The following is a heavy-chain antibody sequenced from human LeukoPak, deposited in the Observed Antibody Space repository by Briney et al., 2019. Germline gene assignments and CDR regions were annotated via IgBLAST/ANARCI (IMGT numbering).Heavy chain of an antibody. D-gene: IGHD6-19*01. CDR1: GGSISSYY. CDR3: ARMGRIAVAGLDY. Sequence: PSETLSLTCTASGGSISSYYWSWIRQPPGKGLEWIGHIYYSGTTYYSPSLKSRVTISVDTSKNQFSLKLNSVTAADTAVYYCARMGRIAVAGLDYWGQGALVTVSS. J-gene: IGHJ4*02. V-gene: IGHV4-59*12. CDR2: IYYSGTT.